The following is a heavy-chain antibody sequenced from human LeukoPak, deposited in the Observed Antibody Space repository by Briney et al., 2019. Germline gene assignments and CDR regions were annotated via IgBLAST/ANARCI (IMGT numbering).Heavy chain of an antibody. CDR1: GFTFSDYY. CDR3: ARGYYYYGMDV. V-gene: IGHV3-11*06. Sequence: GGSLRLSCAASGFTFSDYYMSWIRQAPGKGREWVSYISSSSSYTNYADSVKGRFTISRDNAKNSLYLQMNSLRAEDTAVYYCARGYYYYGMDVWGKGTTVTVSS. J-gene: IGHJ6*04. CDR2: ISSSSSYT.